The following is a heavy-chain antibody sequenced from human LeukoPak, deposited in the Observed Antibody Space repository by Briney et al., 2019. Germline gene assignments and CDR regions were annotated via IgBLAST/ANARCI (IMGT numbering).Heavy chain of an antibody. V-gene: IGHV4-34*01. J-gene: IGHJ5*02. CDR3: ARTYDFWRTAHHWFDP. CDR1: GGSFSGYH. D-gene: IGHD3-3*01. Sequence: SETLSLTCAVYGGSFSGYHWSWIRQPPGKGLEWIGEINHSGSTNYNPSLKSRVTISVDTSKNQFSLKLSSVTAADTAVYYCARTYDFWRTAHHWFDPWGQGTLVTVSS. CDR2: INHSGST.